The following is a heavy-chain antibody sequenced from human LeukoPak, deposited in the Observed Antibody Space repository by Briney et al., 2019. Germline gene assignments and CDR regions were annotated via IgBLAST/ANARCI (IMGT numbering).Heavy chain of an antibody. V-gene: IGHV3-48*01. Sequence: GGSLRLSCAASGFTFNSYGMNWVRQAPGKGLVWLSYISHSGDAIYYADSVKGRFTISRDNSKNTLYLQMNSLRAEDTAVYYCARDDTAAPYYYYMDVWGKGTTVTVSS. CDR1: GFTFNSYG. CDR2: ISHSGDAI. J-gene: IGHJ6*03. CDR3: ARDDTAAPYYYYMDV. D-gene: IGHD5-18*01.